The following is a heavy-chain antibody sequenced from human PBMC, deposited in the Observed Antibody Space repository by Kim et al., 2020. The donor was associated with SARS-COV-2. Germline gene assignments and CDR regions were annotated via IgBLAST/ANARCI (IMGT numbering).Heavy chain of an antibody. D-gene: IGHD1-1*01. J-gene: IGHJ4*02. V-gene: IGHV3-74*03. CDR1: GFTFSGFW. Sequence: GGSLRLSCEASGFTFSGFWMDWVRQAPGKGLLWVSRVNTDGSDTTYADSVKGRFTVSRDNAKNTLYLQMNRLRADDMAVYYCTSAKVATNAFDSWGQGILVTVSS. CDR2: VNTDGSDT. CDR3: TSAKVATNAFDS.